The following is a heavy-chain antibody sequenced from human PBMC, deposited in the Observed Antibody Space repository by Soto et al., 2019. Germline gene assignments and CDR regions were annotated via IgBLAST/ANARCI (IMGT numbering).Heavy chain of an antibody. Sequence: SETLSLTCTVSGGSISSYYWSWIRQPPGKGLEWIGYIYYSGITDYNPSLKSRVTISVDTSKNQFSLKLNSVTAADTAVYYCARDLWGYCGTDCYPLDVWGQGTTVTVSS. CDR2: IYYSGIT. CDR1: GGSISSYY. J-gene: IGHJ6*02. V-gene: IGHV4-59*01. D-gene: IGHD2-21*02. CDR3: ARDLWGYCGTDCYPLDV.